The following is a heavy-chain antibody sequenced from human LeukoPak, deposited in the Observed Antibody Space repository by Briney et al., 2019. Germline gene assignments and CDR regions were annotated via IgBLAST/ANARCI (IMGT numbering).Heavy chain of an antibody. D-gene: IGHD2-15*01. V-gene: IGHV1-18*01. CDR3: AREGVGYYGMDV. CDR1: GYSFTSYG. J-gene: IGHJ6*02. Sequence: GAPVKVSCKASGYSFTSYGISWVRQAPGQGLAWMGWISAYNGNTNYAQRLQGRVTMTTDTSASTAYMELRSLRSDDTAVYYCAREGVGYYGMDVWGQGTTVTVSS. CDR2: ISAYNGNT.